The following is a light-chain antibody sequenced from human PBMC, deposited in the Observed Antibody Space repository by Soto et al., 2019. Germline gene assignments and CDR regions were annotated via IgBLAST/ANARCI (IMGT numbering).Light chain of an antibody. V-gene: IGKV1-27*01. Sequence: DIQMTQSPSSLSASIGDRVTISCRASQGISNDLDWYQQKPGKVPYLLIYAASTSHSGVPSRFRGSGSGTDFTLTISSLPPEDVATYYCQNYNSAPRTFGQGTKVDIK. CDR2: AAS. J-gene: IGKJ1*01. CDR3: QNYNSAPRT. CDR1: QGISND.